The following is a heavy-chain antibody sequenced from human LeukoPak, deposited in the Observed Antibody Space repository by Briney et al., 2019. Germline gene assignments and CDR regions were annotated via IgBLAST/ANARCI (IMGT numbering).Heavy chain of an antibody. Sequence: GGSLRLSCAASVITFSDDSMNWVRQAPGSGLEWVAYISPASKTIKYAASVKGRFIVSRDNAKKSLYLQMKSLRAEDTAVYYCARDPYYSNHLDFLGQGTLVTVSS. CDR1: VITFSDDS. CDR3: ARDPYYSNHLDF. J-gene: IGHJ4*02. CDR2: ISPASKTI. D-gene: IGHD4-11*01. V-gene: IGHV3-48*04.